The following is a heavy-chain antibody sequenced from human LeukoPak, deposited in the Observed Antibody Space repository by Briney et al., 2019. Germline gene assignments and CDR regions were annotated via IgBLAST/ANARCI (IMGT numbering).Heavy chain of an antibody. D-gene: IGHD3-9*01. CDR3: ARDRVRYFDWPPYYAMDV. CDR2: ISGSGGST. J-gene: IGHJ6*02. CDR1: GGSISSSSYY. V-gene: IGHV3-23*01. Sequence: ETLSLTCTVSGGSISSSSYYWGWLRQPPGKGLEWVSAISGSGGSTYYADSVKGRFTISRDNAKNTLYLQMNSLRAEDTAVYYCARDRVRYFDWPPYYAMDVWGQGTTVTVSS.